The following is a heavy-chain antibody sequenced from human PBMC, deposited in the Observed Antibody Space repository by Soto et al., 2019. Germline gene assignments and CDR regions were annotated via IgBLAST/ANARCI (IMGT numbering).Heavy chain of an antibody. V-gene: IGHV1-18*04. CDR2: IIINTGNT. J-gene: IGHJ6*02. CDR3: ARRAILGGMDV. D-gene: IGHD3-3*01. CDR1: GYNFYNHG. Sequence: QVQLVQSGVEVKRPGASVRVSCKASGYNFYNHGISWVRQAPGQGLEWLGWIIINTGNTNFARKFQGRATLRADTATRTAYMYLTNLRSDDSAVYFCARRAILGGMDVWGQGTTVIVSS.